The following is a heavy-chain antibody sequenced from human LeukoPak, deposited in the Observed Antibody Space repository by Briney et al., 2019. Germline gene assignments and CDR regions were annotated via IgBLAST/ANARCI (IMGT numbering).Heavy chain of an antibody. CDR1: GFTFSSHA. J-gene: IGHJ4*02. CDR2: ISYDGSNK. D-gene: IGHD6-13*01. CDR3: ARDRYSSSWYYFDY. Sequence: GGSLRLSCAASGFTFSSHAMHCVRQAPGKGLEWVAVISYDGSNKYYADSVKGRFTISRDNSKNTLYLQMNSLRAEDTAVYYCARDRYSSSWYYFDYWGQGTLVTVSS. V-gene: IGHV3-30-3*01.